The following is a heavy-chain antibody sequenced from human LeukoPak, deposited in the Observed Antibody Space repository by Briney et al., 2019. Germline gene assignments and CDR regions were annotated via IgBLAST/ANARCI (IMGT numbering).Heavy chain of an antibody. V-gene: IGHV1-18*01. Sequence: ASVKVSCKATGYTLTSYGISWVRQAPGQGLEWMGWISANNGNTNYAQKVQGRVTMTRNTSISTAYMELSSLRSEDTAVYYCAREGYDYVWGSYRFSDYWGQGNLVTVSS. CDR3: AREGYDYVWGSYRFSDY. D-gene: IGHD3-16*02. CDR2: ISANNGNT. CDR1: GYTLTSYG. J-gene: IGHJ4*02.